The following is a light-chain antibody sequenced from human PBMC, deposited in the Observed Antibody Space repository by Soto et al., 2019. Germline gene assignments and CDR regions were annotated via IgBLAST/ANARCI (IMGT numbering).Light chain of an antibody. V-gene: IGKV3-20*01. J-gene: IGKJ4*01. CDR1: QSVRSNE. CDR3: QQYGSSPLT. Sequence: EIVLTQSPGTLSLSPGERATLSCRASQSVRSNELAWYQQKPGQAPRLLIYGASSRPTAIPERVRGSWSGTDFTLTISRREPDDSAVYYCQQYGSSPLTFGGGTKVEFK. CDR2: GAS.